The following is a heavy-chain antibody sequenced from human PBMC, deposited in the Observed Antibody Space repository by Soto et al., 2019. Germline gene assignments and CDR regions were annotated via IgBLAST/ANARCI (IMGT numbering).Heavy chain of an antibody. CDR3: ARGWAAAGTDPGAPDP. J-gene: IGHJ5*02. V-gene: IGHV1-18*01. CDR1: GYTFTSYG. Sequence: GASVKVSCKASGYTFTSYGISWVRQAPGQGLEWMGWISAYNGNTNYAQKLHGRVTMTTDTSTSTAYMELRSLRSDDTAVYYCARGWAAAGTDPGAPDPWGQGTLVTVSS. CDR2: ISAYNGNT. D-gene: IGHD6-13*01.